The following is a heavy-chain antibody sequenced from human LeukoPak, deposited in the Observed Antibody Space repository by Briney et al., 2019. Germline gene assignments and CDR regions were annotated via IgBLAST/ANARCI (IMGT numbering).Heavy chain of an antibody. D-gene: IGHD6-13*01. CDR2: INPDGGSK. CDR3: ARAPRNSSTMLDF. J-gene: IGHJ4*02. V-gene: IGHV1-46*01. CDR1: GYTFTSYW. Sequence: ASVKVSCKASGYTFTSYWIQWVRQAPGQGLEWMGLINPDGGSKAYAHRFQGRVIMTRDTSTSTAYMDLSSLRSEDTAVYHCARAPRNSSTMLDFWGQGTLVTISS.